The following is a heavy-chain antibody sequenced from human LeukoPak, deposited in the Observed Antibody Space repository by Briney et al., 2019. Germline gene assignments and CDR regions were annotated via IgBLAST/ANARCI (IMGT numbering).Heavy chain of an antibody. J-gene: IGHJ5*02. CDR1: GGSFSGYF. Sequence: SETLSLTCTVSGGSFSGYFWSWLRHPAGKGLEWIGRIYSNGSVNYNPSLKSRISMSVDTSKKHFSLKLTSVTAADTAVYYCARERLVRGAVITPNRFDPWGQGTLVTVSS. V-gene: IGHV4-4*07. CDR2: IYSNGSV. CDR3: ARERLVRGAVITPNRFDP. D-gene: IGHD3-10*01.